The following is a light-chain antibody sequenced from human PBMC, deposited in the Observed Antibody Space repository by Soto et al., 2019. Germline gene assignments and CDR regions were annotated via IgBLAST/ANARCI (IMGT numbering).Light chain of an antibody. CDR2: GAS. J-gene: IGKJ4*01. Sequence: EIVLTQSPATLSLPPGERATLSCRASQSVRNYIVWYQQKLGQAPRLLIYGASTRATGVPARFSGSGSGTDFTLTISSLEPEDFATYYCQQRSDWPLTFGGGTKVEIK. V-gene: IGKV3-11*01. CDR3: QQRSDWPLT. CDR1: QSVRNY.